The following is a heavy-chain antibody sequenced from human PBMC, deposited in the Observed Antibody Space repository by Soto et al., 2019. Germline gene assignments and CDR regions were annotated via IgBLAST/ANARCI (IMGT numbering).Heavy chain of an antibody. CDR2: IYYSGST. V-gene: IGHV4-31*03. D-gene: IGHD1-26*01. CDR1: GGSISSGGYY. J-gene: IGHJ4*02. Sequence: SETLSLTCTVSGGSISSGGYYWSWIRQHPGKGLEWIGYIYYSGSTYYNPSLKSRVTISVDTSKNQFSLKLSSVAAADTAVYYCARVRGGGLFADRGQGTLVIVSS. CDR3: ARVRGGGLFAD.